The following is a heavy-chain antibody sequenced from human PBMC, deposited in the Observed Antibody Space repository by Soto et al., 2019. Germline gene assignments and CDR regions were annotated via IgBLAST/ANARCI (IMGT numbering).Heavy chain of an antibody. CDR1: GGSISSSSSY. J-gene: IGHJ4*02. V-gene: IGHV4-39*01. D-gene: IGHD3-22*01. CDR2: IYYRGNT. CDR3: ARGYDSSGYPIFAY. Sequence: SETLSLTCTVSGGSISSSSSYWGWIRQPPGKGLEWVGSIYYRGNTYYNPSLGSRVTISVDTSKNQFSLKLSSVTAADTAVYYCARGYDSSGYPIFAYWGQGTLVTVSS.